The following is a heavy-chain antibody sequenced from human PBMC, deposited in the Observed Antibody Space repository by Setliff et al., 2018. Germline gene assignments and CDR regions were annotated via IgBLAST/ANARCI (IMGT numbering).Heavy chain of an antibody. V-gene: IGHV1-18*01. J-gene: IGHJ3*02. Sequence: ASVKVSCKASGYTFTNYGVTWVRQAPGQGLEWMGWIGAYNGNTYNAHKFQGRVTMTSDTSTSTAYMELSSLRSEDTAVYYCAAAELGYSSYDAFDIWGQGTMVTVSS. CDR3: AAAELGYSSYDAFDI. CDR2: IGAYNGNT. D-gene: IGHD3-22*01. CDR1: GYTFTNYG.